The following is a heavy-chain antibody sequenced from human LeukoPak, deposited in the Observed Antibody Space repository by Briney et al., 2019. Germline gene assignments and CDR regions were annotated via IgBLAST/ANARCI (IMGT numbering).Heavy chain of an antibody. J-gene: IGHJ6*02. D-gene: IGHD1-26*01. CDR2: IYSGGST. V-gene: IGHV3-53*01. Sequence: GGSLRLSCAASGFTVSSNYMSWVRQAPGKGLEWVSVIYSGGSTYYADSVKSRFTISRDNSKNTLYLQMSSLRAEDTAVYYCARDRSYGPGAGNYYYYYDMDVWGQGTTVTVSS. CDR1: GFTVSSNY. CDR3: ARDRSYGPGAGNYYYYYDMDV.